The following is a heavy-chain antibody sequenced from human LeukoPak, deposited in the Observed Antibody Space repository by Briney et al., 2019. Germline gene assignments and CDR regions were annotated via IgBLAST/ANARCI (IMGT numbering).Heavy chain of an antibody. CDR3: ARKEQLVGNGFDY. V-gene: IGHV3-74*01. CDR2: INSDGSST. J-gene: IGHJ4*02. CDR1: GFTFSSYW. D-gene: IGHD6-6*01. Sequence: GGSLRLSCAASGFTFSSYWMHWVRQAPGKGLVWVSRINSDGSSTSYADSVKGRFTISRDNAKNTLYLQMNSLRAEDTAVYYCARKEQLVGNGFDYWGQGTLVTVSS.